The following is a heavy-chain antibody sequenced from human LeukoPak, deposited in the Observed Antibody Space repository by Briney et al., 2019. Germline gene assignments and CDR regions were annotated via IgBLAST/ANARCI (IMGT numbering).Heavy chain of an antibody. CDR2: IRYDGSNK. CDR3: AKDLTSLVYYYYMDV. J-gene: IGHJ6*03. D-gene: IGHD4/OR15-4a*01. CDR1: GFTFSSYG. V-gene: IGHV3-30*02. Sequence: GGSLRLSCAASGFTFSSYGMHWVRQAPGKGLGWVAFIRYDGSNKYYADSVKGRFTISRDNSKNTLYLQMNSLRAEDTAVYYCAKDLTSLVYYYYMDVWGKGTTVTVSS.